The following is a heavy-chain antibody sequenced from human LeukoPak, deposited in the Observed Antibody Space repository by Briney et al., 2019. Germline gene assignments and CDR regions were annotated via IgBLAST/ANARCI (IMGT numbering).Heavy chain of an antibody. Sequence: SETLSLTCTVSGGSISSSSYYWGWIRQPPGKGLEWIGSIYYSGSTYYNPSFKSRVTISVDTSKNQFSLKLSSVTAADTAVYYCARHTPARIQEVKSQAFDIWGQGTMVTVSS. CDR3: ARHTPARIQEVKSQAFDI. CDR2: IYYSGST. CDR1: GGSISSSSYY. D-gene: IGHD5-18*01. V-gene: IGHV4-39*01. J-gene: IGHJ3*02.